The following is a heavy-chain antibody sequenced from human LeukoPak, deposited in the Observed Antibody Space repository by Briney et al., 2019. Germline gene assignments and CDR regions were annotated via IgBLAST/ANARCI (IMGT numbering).Heavy chain of an antibody. Sequence: PSETLSLTCTVSSGSITGYYWNWIRQPPGKGLEWLGYISHTGSTKYNPSLKSRVTISVDTSKNQFSLKLSSVTAADTAVYYCASSWWELPLDYWGQGTLVTVSS. D-gene: IGHD2-15*01. CDR2: ISHTGST. CDR1: SGSITGYY. V-gene: IGHV4-59*01. CDR3: ASSWWELPLDY. J-gene: IGHJ4*02.